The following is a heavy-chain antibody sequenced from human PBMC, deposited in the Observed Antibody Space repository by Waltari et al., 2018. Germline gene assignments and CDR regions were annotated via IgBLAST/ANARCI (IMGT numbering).Heavy chain of an antibody. J-gene: IGHJ3*02. CDR1: GGSFSGYY. CDR2: INHSGST. V-gene: IGHV4-34*01. D-gene: IGHD3-3*01. CDR3: ARRRISYYDFWSGPFDI. Sequence: QVQLQQWGAGLLKPSETLSLTCAVYGGSFSGYYWSWIRQPPGKGLEWIGEINHSGSTNSNPSLKSRVTISVDTSKNQFSLKLSSVTAADTAVYYCARRRISYYDFWSGPFDIWGQGTMVTVSS.